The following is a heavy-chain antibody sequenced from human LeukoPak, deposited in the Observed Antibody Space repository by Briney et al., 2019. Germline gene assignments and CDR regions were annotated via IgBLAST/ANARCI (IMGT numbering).Heavy chain of an antibody. J-gene: IGHJ4*02. Sequence: RGSLRLSCAASGFTVSNNYMSWVRQAPGRGLEWVAIFYAGGSTFYADSVKGRFIISRDISKNTLFLQMNSLKPEDTAVYYCARDRPLDYWGQGTLVTVSS. CDR3: ARDRPLDY. CDR1: GFTVSNNY. V-gene: IGHV3-66*02. CDR2: FYAGGST.